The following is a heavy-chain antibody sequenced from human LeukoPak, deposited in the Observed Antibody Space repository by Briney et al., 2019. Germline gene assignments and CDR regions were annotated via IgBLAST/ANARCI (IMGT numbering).Heavy chain of an antibody. D-gene: IGHD2-15*01. CDR3: ARRAGEYSHPYDY. V-gene: IGHV3-53*01. CDR1: GFTVSSNS. J-gene: IGHJ4*02. Sequence: GGSLRLSCTVSGFTVSSNSWSWVRQAPGKGLEWVSFIYSGGNTHYPDSVKGRFTISRDNSKNTLYLQMNSLRAEDTAIYYCARRAGEYSHPYDYWGQGTLVTVSS. CDR2: IYSGGNT.